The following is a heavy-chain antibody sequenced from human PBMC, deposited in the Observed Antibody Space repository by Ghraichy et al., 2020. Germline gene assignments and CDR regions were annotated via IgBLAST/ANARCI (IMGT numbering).Heavy chain of an antibody. D-gene: IGHD3-10*01. J-gene: IGHJ5*02. CDR3: ARRYEAVRGVMWFDP. V-gene: IGHV4-39*01. CDR2: IYYSGST. CDR1: GGSISSSSYY. Sequence: SETLSLTCTVSGGSISSSSYYWGWIRQPPGKGLEWIGSIYYSGSTYYNPSLKSRVTISVDTSKNQFSLKLSSVTAADTAVYYCARRYEAVRGVMWFDPWGQGTLVTVSS.